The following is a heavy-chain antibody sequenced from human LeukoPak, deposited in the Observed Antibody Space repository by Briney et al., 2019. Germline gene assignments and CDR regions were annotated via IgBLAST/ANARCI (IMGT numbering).Heavy chain of an antibody. Sequence: SETLSLTCTVSGGFISSYYWSWIRQPPGKGLEWIGYIYYSGSTNYNPSLKSRVTISVDTSKNQFSLKLSSVTAADTAVYYCAREIWGGSYYYDSSGYYDYWGQGTLVTVSS. CDR3: AREIWGGSYYYDSSGYYDY. D-gene: IGHD3-22*01. V-gene: IGHV4-59*01. CDR1: GGFISSYY. J-gene: IGHJ4*02. CDR2: IYYSGST.